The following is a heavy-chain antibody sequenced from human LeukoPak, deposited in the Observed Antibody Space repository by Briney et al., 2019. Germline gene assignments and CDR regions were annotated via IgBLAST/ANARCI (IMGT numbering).Heavy chain of an antibody. CDR2: IYYSGGA. CDR1: GGSISSSSYY. Sequence: SETLSLTCTVSGGSISSSSYYCGWIRQPPGKGLEWMGSIYYSGGAYYNPSLKSRVTISVDTSKNQFSLKLSSVTVADTAVYYCARSVGSGSYSPAGATDYWGQGTLVTISS. CDR3: ARSVGSGSYSPAGATDY. V-gene: IGHV4-39*07. D-gene: IGHD3-10*01. J-gene: IGHJ4*02.